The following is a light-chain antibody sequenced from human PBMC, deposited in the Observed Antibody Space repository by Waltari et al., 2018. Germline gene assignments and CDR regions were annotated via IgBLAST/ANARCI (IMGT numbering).Light chain of an antibody. V-gene: IGKV2-28*01. J-gene: IGKJ1*01. CDR2: MGS. CDR1: QSLLHVDGYNY. Sequence: DIVMTQSPLSLPVTPGEPASISCRSSQSLLHVDGYNYLDWYLQKPGQSPQLLIYMGSNRAAGVPDRFSGSGSGTDFTLKISRVEAEDVGVYYCMQTRQSPQTFGQGTKVDIK. CDR3: MQTRQSPQT.